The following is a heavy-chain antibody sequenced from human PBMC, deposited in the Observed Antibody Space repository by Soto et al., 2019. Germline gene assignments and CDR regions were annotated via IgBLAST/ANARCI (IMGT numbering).Heavy chain of an antibody. D-gene: IGHD1-26*01. Sequence: SETLSLTCTVSCGSSSSLGYYRSLIRQHPGKGLEWIGYIYYSGSTYYNPSLQSRVTMSVDRSRNQFSLTLNSVTAADTAVYYCARVRREFATSGPADYWGQGTPVPVSS. J-gene: IGHJ4*02. V-gene: IGHV4-31*03. CDR1: CGSSSSLGYY. CDR2: IYYSGST. CDR3: ARVRREFATSGPADY.